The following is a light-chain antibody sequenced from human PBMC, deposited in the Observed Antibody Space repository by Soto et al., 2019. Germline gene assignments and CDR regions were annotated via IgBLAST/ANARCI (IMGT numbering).Light chain of an antibody. J-gene: IGLJ2*01. CDR1: SSDVGGYNY. CDR3: SSYTSSSTVL. Sequence: QSALTQPASVSGSPGQSITISCTGTSSDVGGYNYVSWYQHHPGKAPKLMIYEVSNRPSGVSDRFSGSKSGNTASLTISGRQAEDEADYYCSSYTSSSTVLFGGGTKLTVL. CDR2: EVS. V-gene: IGLV2-14*01.